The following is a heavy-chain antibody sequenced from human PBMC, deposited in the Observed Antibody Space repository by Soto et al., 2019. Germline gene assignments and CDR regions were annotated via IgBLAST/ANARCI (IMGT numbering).Heavy chain of an antibody. CDR1: GGTFSSYS. D-gene: IGHD2-21*02. CDR2: IIPIFGTA. Sequence: QVQLVQSGAEVKKPGASVKVSCKASGGTFSSYSISWVRQAPGQGLEWMGGIIPIFGTANYAQKFQGRVTITAEKSPSTAYMELSSLRSEDTAVYYFARHRGTCGGDCYSGVDWFDPWGQGTLVTVSS. J-gene: IGHJ5*02. CDR3: ARHRGTCGGDCYSGVDWFDP. V-gene: IGHV1-69*06.